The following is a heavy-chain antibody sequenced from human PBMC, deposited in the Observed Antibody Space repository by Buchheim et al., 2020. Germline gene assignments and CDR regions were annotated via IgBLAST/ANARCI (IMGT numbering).Heavy chain of an antibody. CDR1: GFTSSSYE. V-gene: IGHV3-48*03. D-gene: IGHD3-22*01. CDR2: ISSSGSTI. J-gene: IGHJ4*02. Sequence: EVQLVESGGGLVQPGGSLRLSCAASGFTSSSYEMNWVRQAPGKGLEWVSYISSSGSTIYYADSVKGRFTISRANAKNSLYLQMNSLRAEDTAVYYCASYGLLLRYFDYWGQGTL. CDR3: ASYGLLLRYFDY.